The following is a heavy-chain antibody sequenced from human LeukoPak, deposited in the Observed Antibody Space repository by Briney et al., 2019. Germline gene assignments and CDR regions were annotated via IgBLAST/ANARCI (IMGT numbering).Heavy chain of an antibody. CDR2: INHSGST. CDR3: ARGGYDIAVAGTRKEYYFDY. J-gene: IGHJ4*02. V-gene: IGHV4-34*01. D-gene: IGHD6-19*01. CDR1: GGSISSYY. Sequence: SSETLSLTCTVSGGSISSYYWSWIRQPPGKGLEWIGEINHSGSTNYNPSLKSRVTISVDTSKNQFSLKLSSVTAADTAVYYCARGGYDIAVAGTRKEYYFDYWGQGTLVTVSS.